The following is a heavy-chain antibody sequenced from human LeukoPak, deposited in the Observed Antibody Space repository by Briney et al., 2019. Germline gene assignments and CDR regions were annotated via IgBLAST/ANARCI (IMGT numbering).Heavy chain of an antibody. D-gene: IGHD3-16*02. CDR2: IYPGDSDT. CDR3: ATATITFGGVIPPSDP. CDR1: GYTFTSYW. V-gene: IGHV5-51*01. J-gene: IGHJ5*02. Sequence: GESLKISCKGSGYTFTSYWIAWVRQMPGKGLEWMEIIYPGDSDTRYSPSFQGQVTISADKSISTAYLHWSSLRASDTAIYYCATATITFGGVIPPSDPWGQGTLVTVSS.